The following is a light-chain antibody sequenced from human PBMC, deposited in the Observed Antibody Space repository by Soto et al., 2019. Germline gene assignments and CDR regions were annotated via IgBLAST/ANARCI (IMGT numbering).Light chain of an antibody. V-gene: IGLV2-23*02. CDR3: CSYAGSRTFLYV. CDR2: EVS. CDR1: SSDVGSYSL. J-gene: IGLJ1*01. Sequence: QSVLTQPASVSGYPGQSITISCTGTSSDVGSYSLVSWYQQHPGKAPKLMIYEVSKRPSGVSNRFSGSKSGNTASLTISGLQAEDEADYYCCSYAGSRTFLYVFGTGTKVTVL.